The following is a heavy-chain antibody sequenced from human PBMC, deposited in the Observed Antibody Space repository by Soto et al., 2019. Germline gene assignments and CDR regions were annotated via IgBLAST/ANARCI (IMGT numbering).Heavy chain of an antibody. CDR3: ARDADTGGYFHYSDY. Sequence: QVQLVESGGGVVQPGRSLRLSCAASGFTFSGHGMHWVRQAPGKGLEWVGVIWYDGNNKCYADSVKGRFTISRDNSKNTLYLQMNSLRAEDTAVYYCARDADTGGYFHYSDYWGQGTLVTVSS. D-gene: IGHD2-8*02. CDR1: GFTFSGHG. CDR2: IWYDGNNK. V-gene: IGHV3-33*01. J-gene: IGHJ4*02.